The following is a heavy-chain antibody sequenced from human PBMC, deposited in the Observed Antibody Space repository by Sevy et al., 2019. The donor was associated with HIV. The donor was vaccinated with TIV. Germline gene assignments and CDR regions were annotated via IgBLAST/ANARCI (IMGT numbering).Heavy chain of an antibody. Sequence: GGSLRLSCAASGFTLDDNGVSWVRQAPGKGLEWVSGINWNGGNIDYADSVKGRFTISRDRAKNSLHLQMDSLRAEDTAFYYCARVGGDYGGNSVGFDYWGQGTLVTVSS. V-gene: IGHV3-20*04. CDR1: GFTLDDNG. J-gene: IGHJ4*02. CDR3: ARVGGDYGGNSVGFDY. CDR2: INWNGGNI. D-gene: IGHD4-17*01.